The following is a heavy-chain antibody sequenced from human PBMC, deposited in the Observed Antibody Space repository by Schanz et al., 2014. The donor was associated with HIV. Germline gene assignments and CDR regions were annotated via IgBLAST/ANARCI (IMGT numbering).Heavy chain of an antibody. D-gene: IGHD1-26*01. CDR2: MIWNNGI. J-gene: IGHJ6*02. CDR3: TRDGGCSGSACYGYGMDV. V-gene: IGHV3-48*02. CDR1: GFTFSNYG. Sequence: VQLVESGGGVVQPGRSLRLSCAASGFTFSNYGMNWVRQAPGKGLEWVAHMIWNNGIYYADSVKGRFTISRDNAKNTLFLQMNNLREDDTAVYYCTRDGGCSGSACYGYGMDVWGQGTTVTVSS.